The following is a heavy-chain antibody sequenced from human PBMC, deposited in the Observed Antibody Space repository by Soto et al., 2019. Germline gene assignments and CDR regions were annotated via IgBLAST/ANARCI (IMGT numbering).Heavy chain of an antibody. Sequence: EVQLLESGGGLVQPGGSLRLSCAASGFTFNNYAMNWVRQAPGKGLEWVSTISGSGGSTYYADTVKGRFTISRDKSKHTLYLQMNSLTAEDTAVYYSAKAAWELLKWFGPWGQGTLVTVSS. J-gene: IGHJ5*02. CDR2: ISGSGGST. V-gene: IGHV3-23*01. D-gene: IGHD1-26*01. CDR3: AKAAWELLKWFGP. CDR1: GFTFNNYA.